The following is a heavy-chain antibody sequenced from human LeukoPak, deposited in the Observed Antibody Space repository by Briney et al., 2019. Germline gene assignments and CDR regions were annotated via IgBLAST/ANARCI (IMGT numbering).Heavy chain of an antibody. CDR1: GGSISSYY. J-gene: IGHJ4*02. CDR2: IYYSGST. Sequence: SETLSLTCTVSGGSISSYYWSWIRQPPGKGLEWIGYIYYSGSTNYNPSLKSRVTISVDTSKNQFSLKLSSVTAADTAVYYCARTRPYYGDYYFDYWGQGTLDTVSS. V-gene: IGHV4-59*01. CDR3: ARTRPYYGDYYFDY. D-gene: IGHD4-17*01.